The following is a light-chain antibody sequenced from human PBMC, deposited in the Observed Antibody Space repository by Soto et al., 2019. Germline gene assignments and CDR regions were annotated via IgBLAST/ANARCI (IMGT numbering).Light chain of an antibody. J-gene: IGKJ1*01. Sequence: ALRMTPSPSPLSASTGDRGSITVRATQDIGTYLAWYQQIPGRARKLLIYAAYSLHSGVTSRFSGSGSGTDFTLTISSLQPEDFATYYCLPDYNYPWTVGPGTQVDIK. CDR3: LPDYNYPWT. V-gene: IGKV1-6*01. CDR2: AAY. CDR1: QDIGTY.